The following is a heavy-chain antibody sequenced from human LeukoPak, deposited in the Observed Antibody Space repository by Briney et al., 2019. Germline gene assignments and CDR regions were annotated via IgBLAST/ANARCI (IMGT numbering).Heavy chain of an antibody. CDR1: GDSISIYY. D-gene: IGHD3-10*01. Sequence: SETLSLTCSVSGDSISIYYWSWIRQPPGKGLEWIGYIYNSGNTNYNPSLKSRVTISVDTSKNQFSLRLTSVTAADTAVYYCARDRELGYWGQGTLVTVSS. J-gene: IGHJ4*02. CDR3: ARDRELGY. V-gene: IGHV4-59*01. CDR2: IYNSGNT.